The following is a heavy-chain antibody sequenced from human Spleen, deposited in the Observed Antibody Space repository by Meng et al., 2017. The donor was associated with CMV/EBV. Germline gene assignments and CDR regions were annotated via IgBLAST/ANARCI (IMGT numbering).Heavy chain of an antibody. CDR1: GGSISSGDYY. V-gene: IGHV4-30-4*08. J-gene: IGHJ4*02. D-gene: IGHD1-26*01. Sequence: RLQESGPGLVEPSPTPSPTCIVSGGSISSGDYYWSWIRQPPGKGLEWIGYIYYSGSTYYNPSLKSRVTISVDTSKNQFSLKLSSVTAADTAVYYCARDLWGSRYYFDYWGQGTLVTVSS. CDR2: IYYSGST. CDR3: ARDLWGSRYYFDY.